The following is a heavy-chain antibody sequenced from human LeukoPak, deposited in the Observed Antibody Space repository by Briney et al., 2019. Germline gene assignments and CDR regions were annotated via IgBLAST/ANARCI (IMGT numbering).Heavy chain of an antibody. CDR3: AKDVLRWAFDY. V-gene: IGHV3-23*01. Sequence: GGSLRLSCAASGFTFSTTAMAWVRQAPGKGLELVAGFGGTGDIHYADAVRGRFIISRDNSKGILYLQMDSLRAEDTAVYYCAKDVLRWAFDYWGQGTLVTVSS. J-gene: IGHJ4*02. CDR2: FGGTGDI. D-gene: IGHD3-16*01. CDR1: GFTFSTTA.